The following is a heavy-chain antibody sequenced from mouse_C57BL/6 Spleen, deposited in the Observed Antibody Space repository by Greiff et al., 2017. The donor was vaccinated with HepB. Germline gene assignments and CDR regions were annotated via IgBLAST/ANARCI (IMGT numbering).Heavy chain of an antibody. CDR1: GYTFTSYW. J-gene: IGHJ2*01. V-gene: IGHV1-55*01. CDR2: IYPGSGST. Sequence: QVQLQQPGAELVKPGASVKMSCKASGYTFTSYWITWVKKRPGQGLEWIGDIYPGSGSTNYNEKFKSKATLTVDTPSSTAYMQLSSLTSEDSAVYYCARIPHDYWGQGTTLTVSS. CDR3: ARIPHDY.